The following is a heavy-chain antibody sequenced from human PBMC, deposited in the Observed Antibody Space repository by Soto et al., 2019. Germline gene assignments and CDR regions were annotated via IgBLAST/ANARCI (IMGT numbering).Heavy chain of an antibody. CDR2: INHSGST. CDR3: ARGRIAVAGRDFDY. D-gene: IGHD6-19*01. CDR1: GGYFSGYY. Sequence: QVQLQQWGAGLLKPSETLSRTCAVHGGYFSGYYWSWIRQPPGKGLEWIGEINHSGSTNYNPSLKSRVTISVDTSKNQFSLKLSSVTAADTAVYYCARGRIAVAGRDFDYWGQGTLVTVSS. V-gene: IGHV4-34*01. J-gene: IGHJ4*02.